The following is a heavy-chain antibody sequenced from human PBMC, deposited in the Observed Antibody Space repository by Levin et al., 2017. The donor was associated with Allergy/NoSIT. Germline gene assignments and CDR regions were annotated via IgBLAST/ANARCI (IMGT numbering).Heavy chain of an antibody. J-gene: IGHJ4*02. CDR3: ASEPAASFDY. D-gene: IGHD2-2*01. CDR2: INPNSGGT. V-gene: IGHV1-2*06. CDR1: GYTFTGYY. Sequence: GGSLRLSCKASGYTFTGYYMHWVRQAPGQGLEWMGRINPNSGGTNYAQKFQGRVTMTSDTSISTAYMELSRLRSDDTAVYYCASEPAASFDYWGQGTLVTVSS.